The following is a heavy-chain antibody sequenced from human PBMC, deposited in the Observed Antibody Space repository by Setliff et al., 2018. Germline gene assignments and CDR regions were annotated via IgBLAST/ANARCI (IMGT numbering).Heavy chain of an antibody. CDR3: ARGNSNYYLFDY. J-gene: IGHJ4*02. CDR1: GGSINNYH. CDR2: VGYNGNT. V-gene: IGHV4-59*01. Sequence: SETLSLTCTVSGGSINNYHWNWIRQPPGKGLEWIGYVGYNGNTHYNPSLNSRVTMSVDTSKNQFSLKLTSVSAADTAVYYCARGNSNYYLFDYWGQGTLVTVSS. D-gene: IGHD4-4*01.